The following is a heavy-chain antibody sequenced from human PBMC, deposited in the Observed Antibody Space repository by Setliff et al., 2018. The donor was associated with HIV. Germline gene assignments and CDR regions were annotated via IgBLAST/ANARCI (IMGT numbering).Heavy chain of an antibody. V-gene: IGHV1-69*13. D-gene: IGHD2-21*02. CDR3: ARVTYCGGDCYYFDY. J-gene: IGHJ4*02. CDR1: GYTFTDYN. Sequence: ASVKVSCKASGYTFTDYNIHWVRQAPGQGLEWMGGNIPIFGTANYAQKFQGRVTITADESTTTAYMELSGLRSDDTAVYYCARVTYCGGDCYYFDYWGQGTLVTVSS. CDR2: NIPIFGTA.